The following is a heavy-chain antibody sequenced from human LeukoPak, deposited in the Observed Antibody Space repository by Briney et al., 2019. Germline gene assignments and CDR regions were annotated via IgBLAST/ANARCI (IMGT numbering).Heavy chain of an antibody. J-gene: IGHJ4*02. CDR1: GYTFTSYG. V-gene: IGHV1-18*01. Sequence: ASVKVSCKASGYTFTSYGISWVRQAPGQGLEWMGWISADNGNTNYAQKLQGRVTMTTDTSTSTAYMELRSLRSDDTAVYYCARDSTTVTTLDYWGQGTLVTVSS. CDR2: ISADNGNT. D-gene: IGHD4-17*01. CDR3: ARDSTTVTTLDY.